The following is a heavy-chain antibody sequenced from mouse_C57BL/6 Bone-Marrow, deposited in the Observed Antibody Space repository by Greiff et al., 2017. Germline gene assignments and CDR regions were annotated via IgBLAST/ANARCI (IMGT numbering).Heavy chain of an antibody. V-gene: IGHV7-3*01. J-gene: IGHJ3*01. CDR2: IRNKANGYTT. CDR1: GFTFTDYY. CDR3: ARSYYSNSAWFAY. D-gene: IGHD2-5*01. Sequence: DVHLVESGGGLVQPGGSLSLSCAASGFTFTDYYMSWVRQPPGKALEWLGFIRNKANGYTTEYSASVKGRFTISRDNSQSILYLQMNALRAEDSATYYCARSYYSNSAWFAYWGQGTLVTVSA.